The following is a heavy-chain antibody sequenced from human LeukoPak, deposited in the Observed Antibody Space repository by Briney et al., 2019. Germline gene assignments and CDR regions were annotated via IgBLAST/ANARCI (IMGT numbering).Heavy chain of an antibody. Sequence: GGSLRLSCAASGFTFSSYWMSWVRQAPGKGLEWVANIKQDGSEKYYVDSVKGRFTISRDNAKNSLYLQMNSLRAEDTAVYYCARDLAGAAACFDYWGQGTLVTVSS. V-gene: IGHV3-7*01. CDR2: IKQDGSEK. CDR3: ARDLAGAAACFDY. CDR1: GFTFSSYW. D-gene: IGHD6-13*01. J-gene: IGHJ4*02.